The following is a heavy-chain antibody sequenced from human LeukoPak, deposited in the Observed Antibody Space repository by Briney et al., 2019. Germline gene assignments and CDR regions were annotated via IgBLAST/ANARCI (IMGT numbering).Heavy chain of an antibody. CDR1: GFTFSSYG. CDR3: AKQVREFLEWFDY. V-gene: IGHV3-30*02. CDR2: IRYDGGNK. J-gene: IGHJ5*01. D-gene: IGHD3-3*01. Sequence: GGSLRLSCAASGFTFSSYGMHWVRQAPGKGLEWVAFIRYDGGNKYYADSVKGRFTISRDNSKNTLYLQMNSLRAEDTAVYYCAKQVREFLEWFDYWGQGTLVTVSS.